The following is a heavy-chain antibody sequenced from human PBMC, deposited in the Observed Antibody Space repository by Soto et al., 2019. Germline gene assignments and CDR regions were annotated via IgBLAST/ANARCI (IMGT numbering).Heavy chain of an antibody. CDR1: GGSFSGYY. D-gene: IGHD2-15*01. J-gene: IGHJ6*03. V-gene: IGHV4-34*01. CDR2: INHSGST. Sequence: SETLSLTCAAYGGSFSGYYWSWIRQPPGKGLEWIGEINHSGSTNYNPSLKSRVTISVDTSKNQFSLKLSSVTAADTAVYYCARERVVVVYYCYYYTDVWGKGTTVTVSS. CDR3: ARERVVVVYYCYYYTDV.